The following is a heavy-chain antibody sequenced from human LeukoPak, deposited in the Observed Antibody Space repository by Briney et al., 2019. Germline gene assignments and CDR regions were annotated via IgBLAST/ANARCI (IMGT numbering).Heavy chain of an antibody. Sequence: GGTLRLSCAASGFTFSYSGMTWVRQAPGKGLEWVSGISGSGGSTYYADSVKGRFTISRDNSKNTLYLQMNSLRAEDTAVYYCAKNDADIVVVPDAYFDYWGQGTLVTVSS. J-gene: IGHJ4*02. V-gene: IGHV3-23*01. D-gene: IGHD2-2*01. CDR2: ISGSGGST. CDR1: GFTFSYSG. CDR3: AKNDADIVVVPDAYFDY.